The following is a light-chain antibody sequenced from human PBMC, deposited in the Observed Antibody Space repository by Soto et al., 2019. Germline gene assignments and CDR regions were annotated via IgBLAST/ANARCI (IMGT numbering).Light chain of an antibody. V-gene: IGKV1-39*01. J-gene: IGKJ2*01. CDR1: QSVANF. CDR2: DAT. CDR3: QQYNGYSHS. Sequence: DVQMTQSPSSLSAFVGDRVTITCRASQSVANFLNWFQQKPGKAPSLLIYDATNLQPGVPSRFSGSGSGTEFTLTISSLQPDDFATYYCQQYNGYSHSFGQGTKVDIK.